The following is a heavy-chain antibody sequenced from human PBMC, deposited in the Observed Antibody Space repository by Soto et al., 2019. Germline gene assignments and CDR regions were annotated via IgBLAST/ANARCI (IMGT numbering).Heavy chain of an antibody. D-gene: IGHD1-26*01. CDR2: ISSGGSYI. CDR3: TRDQGGSYDSWFDP. Sequence: EVQVVESGGDLVQPGGSLRLSCSFTFSMYSMNWVRQAPGKGLEWVASISSGGSYIKYADSVKGRFTISRDNAKNSVSLQMNSLRVDDTAVYFCTRDQGGSYDSWFDPWGQGTLVTVSS. V-gene: IGHV3-21*01. J-gene: IGHJ5*02. CDR1: FTFSMYS.